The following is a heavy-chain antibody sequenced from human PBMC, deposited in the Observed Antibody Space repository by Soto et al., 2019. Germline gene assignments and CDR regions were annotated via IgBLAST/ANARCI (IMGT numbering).Heavy chain of an antibody. CDR3: ARVPPRIAEAAP. D-gene: IGHD6-13*01. CDR1: GGSISSYY. J-gene: IGHJ5*02. CDR2: IYYSGST. V-gene: IGHV4-59*01. Sequence: PSETLSLTCTVSGGSISSYYWSWIRQPPGKGLEWIGYIYYSGSTNYNPSLKSRVTISVDTSKNQFSLKLSSVTAADTAVYYCARVPPRIAEAAPWGQGPLVTVYS.